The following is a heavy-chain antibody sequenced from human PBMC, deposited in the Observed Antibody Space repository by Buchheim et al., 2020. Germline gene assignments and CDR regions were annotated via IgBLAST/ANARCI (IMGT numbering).Heavy chain of an antibody. CDR3: AKDLSRWIRRWLGFDD. D-gene: IGHD5-18*01. CDR1: GFTFSSYW. CDR2: INSDGSST. J-gene: IGHJ4*02. Sequence: EVQLVESGGGLVQPGGSLRLSCAASGFTFSSYWMHWVRQAPGKGLEWVSRINSDGSSTSYADSVKGRFTISRDNSKNSLYLQRNSLRADDTAFYYCAKDLSRWIRRWLGFDDWGQGT. V-gene: IGHV3-74*01.